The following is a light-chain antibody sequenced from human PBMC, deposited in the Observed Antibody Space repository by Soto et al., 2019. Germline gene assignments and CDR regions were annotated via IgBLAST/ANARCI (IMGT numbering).Light chain of an antibody. CDR2: GAS. Sequence: EVVMTQSPATLSVSPGERATLSCRASQSVSSNLAWYQQKLGQAPRLLIYGASTRATGVPARFSGSGSGTEFTLTISSLQSEDFAVYYCQQYNDWPLTFGQGTKVEI. V-gene: IGKV3-15*01. CDR3: QQYNDWPLT. CDR1: QSVSSN. J-gene: IGKJ1*01.